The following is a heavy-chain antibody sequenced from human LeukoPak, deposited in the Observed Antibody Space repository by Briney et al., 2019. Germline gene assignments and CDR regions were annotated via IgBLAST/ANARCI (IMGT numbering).Heavy chain of an antibody. J-gene: IGHJ4*02. CDR3: AGVGDMGFGEFLSYFDS. CDR1: GFTFSSKW. CDR2: IKYDGSEK. D-gene: IGHD3-10*01. Sequence: GGFLRLSCAASGFTFSSKWMSWVRQAPGKGLERVANIKYDGSEKYYVDSVKGRFTISRDNAKNSLYLQMNSLRAEATAVYYCAGVGDMGFGEFLSYFDSWGQGTLVTVSS. V-gene: IGHV3-7*04.